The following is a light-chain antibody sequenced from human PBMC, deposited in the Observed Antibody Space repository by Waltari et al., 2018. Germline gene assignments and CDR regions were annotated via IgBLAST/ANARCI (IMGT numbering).Light chain of an antibody. CDR1: SSNIGTYY. V-gene: IGLV1-40*01. J-gene: IGLJ3*02. CDR2: QNN. Sequence: QSVLTQPPSVSGAPGQRVTISCTGSSSNIGTYYVSWYQHLPGKTPKLLIYQNNERPSGVSDRFSGSKSGISASLTITGLQTEDETDYYCLSFDRTSTAWIFGGGTRLIVL. CDR3: LSFDRTSTAWI.